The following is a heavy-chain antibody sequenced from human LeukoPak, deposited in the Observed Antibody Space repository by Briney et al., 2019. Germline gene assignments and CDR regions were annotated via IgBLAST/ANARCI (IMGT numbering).Heavy chain of an antibody. V-gene: IGHV3-7*03. J-gene: IGHJ3*02. CDR3: ARAYNGSGHLDAFDI. Sequence: GGSLRLSCAASGFTSSSYWMRWVRPAPGKGREWVVNTKQDGSEKYYVDSVKGRFTLYRDKAKNSLYLQMNSLRAEDTAVYYGARAYNGSGHLDAFDIWGQGTMVTVSS. D-gene: IGHD5-24*01. CDR1: GFTSSSYW. CDR2: TKQDGSEK.